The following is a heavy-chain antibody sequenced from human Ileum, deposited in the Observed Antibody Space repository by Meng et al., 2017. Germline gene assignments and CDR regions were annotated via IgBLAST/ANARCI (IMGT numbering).Heavy chain of an antibody. V-gene: IGHV4-30-4*01. CDR1: NGSLTNVNNY. CDR2: IYYDGSS. Sequence: QVQLQESGPGLGKPSQNPPLTFSVSNGSLTNVNNYWNWIRQAPGQALEHIGYIYYDGSSYATPSLKSRVTMSIDTSTNQFSLRLDSVTAADTAVYYCAREFYVDTAMVIDSWGPGALVTVSS. D-gene: IGHD5-18*01. CDR3: AREFYVDTAMVIDS. J-gene: IGHJ4*02.